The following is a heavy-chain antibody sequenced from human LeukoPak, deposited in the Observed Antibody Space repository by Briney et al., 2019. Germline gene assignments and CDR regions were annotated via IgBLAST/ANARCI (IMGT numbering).Heavy chain of an antibody. CDR3: AMTIFGVVIIAGWFDP. V-gene: IGHV1-69*02. CDR1: VGTFSSYT. D-gene: IGHD3-3*01. Sequence: GASVKVSCKASVGTFSSYTISWVRQAPGQGLGWMGRIIPILGIANYAQKFQGRVTITADKSTSTAYMELSSLRSEDTAVYYCAMTIFGVVIIAGWFDPWGQGTLVTVSS. CDR2: IIPILGIA. J-gene: IGHJ5*02.